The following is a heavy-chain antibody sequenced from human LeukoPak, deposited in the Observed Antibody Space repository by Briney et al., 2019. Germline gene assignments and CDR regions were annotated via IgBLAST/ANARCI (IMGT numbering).Heavy chain of an antibody. CDR3: ARGHYDRSANY. CDR1: GGSISSYY. CDR2: INHSGST. D-gene: IGHD3-22*01. J-gene: IGHJ4*02. Sequence: PSETLSLTCTVSGGSISSYYWSWIRQPPGKGLEWIGEINHSGSTNYNPSLKSRVTISVDTSKNQFSLKLSSVTAADTAVYYCARGHYDRSANYWGQGTLVTVSS. V-gene: IGHV4-34*01.